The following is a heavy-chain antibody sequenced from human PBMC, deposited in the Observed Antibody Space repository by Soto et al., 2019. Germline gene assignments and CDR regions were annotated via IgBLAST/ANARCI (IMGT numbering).Heavy chain of an antibody. CDR3: ARKGYDFWSGYFDY. CDR1: GGTFSSYA. J-gene: IGHJ4*02. Sequence: SVKVSCKASGGTFSSYAISWVRQAPGQGLEWMGGIIPIFGTANYAQKFQGRVTITADESTSTAYMELSSLRSEDTAVYYRARKGYDFWSGYFDYWGQGTLVTVSS. V-gene: IGHV1-69*13. CDR2: IIPIFGTA. D-gene: IGHD3-3*01.